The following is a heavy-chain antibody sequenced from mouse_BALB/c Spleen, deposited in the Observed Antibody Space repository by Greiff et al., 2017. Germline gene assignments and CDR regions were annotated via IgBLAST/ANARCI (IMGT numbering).Heavy chain of an antibody. CDR3: ATARATFAY. V-gene: IGHV5-9-4*01. CDR1: GFTFSSYA. Sequence: EVQLVESGGGLVKPGGSLKLSCAASGFTFSSYAMSWVRQSPEKRLEWVAEISSGGSYTYYPDTVTGRFTISRDNAKNTLYLEMSSLRSEDTAMYYCATARATFAYWGQGTLVTVSA. J-gene: IGHJ3*01. D-gene: IGHD3-2*01. CDR2: ISSGGSYT.